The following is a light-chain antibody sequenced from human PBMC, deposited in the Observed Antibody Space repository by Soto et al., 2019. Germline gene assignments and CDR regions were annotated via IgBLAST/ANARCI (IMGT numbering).Light chain of an antibody. Sequence: QSVLTQPPSASGTPGQRVTMSCSGSSSNIGSNYVYWYQQLPGTAPKLLIYKNNQRPSGVPDRFSGSKSGTSASLAISALRSEDEADYYCATWDDALSGRVFGGGTQLTVL. CDR1: SSNIGSNY. CDR2: KNN. J-gene: IGLJ3*02. CDR3: ATWDDALSGRV. V-gene: IGLV1-47*01.